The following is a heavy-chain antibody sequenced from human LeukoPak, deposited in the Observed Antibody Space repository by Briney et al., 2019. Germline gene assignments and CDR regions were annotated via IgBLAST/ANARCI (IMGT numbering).Heavy chain of an antibody. J-gene: IGHJ4*02. CDR2: MNPNSGNT. CDR3: ARIAAADNRRLNY. D-gene: IGHD6-13*01. Sequence: ASVKVSFKASGYTFTSYDINWVRQATGQGLEWMGWMNPNSGNTGYAQKFQGRITMTRNTSISTAYMELSSLTSEDTAVYYCARIAAADNRRLNYWGQGTLVTVSS. CDR1: GYTFTSYD. V-gene: IGHV1-8*01.